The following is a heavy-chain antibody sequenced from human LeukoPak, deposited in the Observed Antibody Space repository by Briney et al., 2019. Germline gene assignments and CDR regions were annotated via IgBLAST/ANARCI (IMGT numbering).Heavy chain of an antibody. V-gene: IGHV1-18*01. CDR2: ISAYNGNT. CDR3: ARGPKAQWLVRDSDY. CDR1: GYTFTSYG. Sequence: GASVKVSCKASGYTFTSYGISWVRQAPGQGLEWMGWISAYNGNTNYAQKLQGRVTMTTDTSTSTAYMELRSLRSDDTAVYYCARGPKAQWLVRDSDYWGQGTLVTVSS. J-gene: IGHJ4*02. D-gene: IGHD6-19*01.